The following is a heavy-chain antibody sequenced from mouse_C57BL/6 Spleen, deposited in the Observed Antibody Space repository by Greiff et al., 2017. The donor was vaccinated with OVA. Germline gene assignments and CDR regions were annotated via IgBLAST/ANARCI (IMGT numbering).Heavy chain of an antibody. CDR2: ISNGGGST. D-gene: IGHD2-4*01. V-gene: IGHV5-12*01. CDR3: ARHFDYGLDY. CDR1: GFTFSDYY. J-gene: IGHJ2*01. Sequence: EVMLVESGGGLVQPGGSLKLSCAASGFTFSDYYMYWVRQTPEKRLEWVAYISNGGGSTYYPDTVKGRFTISRDNAKNTLYLQMSRLKSEDTAMYYCARHFDYGLDYWGQGTTLTVSS.